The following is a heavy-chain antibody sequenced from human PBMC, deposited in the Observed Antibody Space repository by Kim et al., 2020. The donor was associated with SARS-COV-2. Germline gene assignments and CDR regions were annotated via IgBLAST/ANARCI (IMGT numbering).Heavy chain of an antibody. CDR1: GFTFDDYA. CDR2: ISWNSGSI. V-gene: IGHV3-9*01. CDR3: AKDIGGIAVAGTSDY. J-gene: IGHJ4*02. D-gene: IGHD6-19*01. Sequence: GGSLRLSCAASGFTFDDYAMHWVRQAPGKGLEWVSGISWNSGSIGYADSVKGRFTISRDNAKNSLYLQMNSLRAEDTALYYCAKDIGGIAVAGTSDYWGQGTLVTVSS.